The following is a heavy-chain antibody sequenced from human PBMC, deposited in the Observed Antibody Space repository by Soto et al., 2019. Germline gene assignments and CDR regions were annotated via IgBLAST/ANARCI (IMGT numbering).Heavy chain of an antibody. CDR3: AKDSFLWFGEHWYFDL. J-gene: IGHJ2*01. V-gene: IGHV3-9*01. CDR1: GFTFDDYA. CDR2: ISWNSGSI. Sequence: ESGGGLVQPGRSLRLSCAASGFTFDDYAMHWVRQAPGKGLEWVSGISWNSGSIGYADSVKGRFTISRDNAKNSLYLQMNSLRAEDTALYYCAKDSFLWFGEHWYFDLWGRGTLVTVSS. D-gene: IGHD3-10*01.